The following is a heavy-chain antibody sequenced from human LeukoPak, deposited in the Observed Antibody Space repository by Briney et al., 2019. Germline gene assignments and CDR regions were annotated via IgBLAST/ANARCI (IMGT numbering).Heavy chain of an antibody. CDR2: IIPIFDTS. CDR3: ARLKRGIGAAGTSLRGWFDP. D-gene: IGHD6-13*01. Sequence: SVKVSCKASGYTFTDYYIHWVRQAPGQGLEWMGGIIPIFDTSNYAQKFQGRVTFTSDDSTSTAYMELSSLRSEDTAVYYCARLKRGIGAAGTSLRGWFDPWGQGTLVTVSS. J-gene: IGHJ5*02. CDR1: GYTFTDYY. V-gene: IGHV1-69*13.